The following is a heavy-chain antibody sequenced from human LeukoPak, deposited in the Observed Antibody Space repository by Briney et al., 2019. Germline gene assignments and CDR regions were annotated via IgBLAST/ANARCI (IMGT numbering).Heavy chain of an antibody. J-gene: IGHJ4*02. CDR2: INPNSGGT. D-gene: IGHD4-23*01. CDR1: GYTYTGYY. V-gene: IGHV1-2*02. CDR3: ARFYGGKSAANFDY. Sequence: GASVKVSCKASGYTYTGYYTHWVRQAPGQGLEWMGWINPNSGGTNYAQKFQGRATMTRDTSISTAYLELSRLRSDDTAVYYCARFYGGKSAANFDYWGQGTLVTVSS.